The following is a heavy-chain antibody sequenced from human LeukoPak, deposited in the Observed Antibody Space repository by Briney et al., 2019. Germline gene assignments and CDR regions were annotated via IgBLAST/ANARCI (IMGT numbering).Heavy chain of an antibody. V-gene: IGHV4-34*01. CDR2: INHSGST. D-gene: IGHD6-19*01. Sequence: SETLSLTCAVYGGSFSGYYWSWIRQPPGKGLEWIGEINHSGSTNYNPSLKSRVTISVNTSKNQFSLKLSSVTAADTAVYYCARGREQWDAFDIWGQGTMVTVSS. CDR3: ARGREQWDAFDI. J-gene: IGHJ3*02. CDR1: GGSFSGYY.